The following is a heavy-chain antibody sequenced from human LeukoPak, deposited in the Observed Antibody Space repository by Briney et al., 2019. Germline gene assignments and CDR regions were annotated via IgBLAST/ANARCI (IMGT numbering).Heavy chain of an antibody. CDR2: ISAYNGNT. CDR3: ARDRLLWFGELSDFDY. J-gene: IGHJ4*02. D-gene: IGHD3-10*01. Sequence: ASVKVSCKASGYTFTSYGISWVRQAPGQGLEWMGWISAYNGNTNYAQKLQGRVTMTTDTSTSTAYMELRSLRSDDTAVYYCARDRLLWFGELSDFDYWGQGTLVTVSS. CDR1: GYTFTSYG. V-gene: IGHV1-18*01.